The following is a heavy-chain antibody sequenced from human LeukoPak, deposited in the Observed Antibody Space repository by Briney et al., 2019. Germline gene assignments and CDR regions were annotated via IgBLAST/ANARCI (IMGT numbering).Heavy chain of an antibody. CDR3: ARENYYYGSGSYVDFDY. CDR1: GDSVSSNSAA. V-gene: IGHV6-1*01. Sequence: SQTLSPTCAISGDSVSSNSAAWNWITQSPSRGLEWLGRTYYRCKWYNDYAVSVKSRITINPDTSKNQFSLQLNSVTPEDTAVYYCARENYYYGSGSYVDFDYWGQGTLVTVSS. D-gene: IGHD3-10*01. J-gene: IGHJ4*02. CDR2: TYYRCKWYN.